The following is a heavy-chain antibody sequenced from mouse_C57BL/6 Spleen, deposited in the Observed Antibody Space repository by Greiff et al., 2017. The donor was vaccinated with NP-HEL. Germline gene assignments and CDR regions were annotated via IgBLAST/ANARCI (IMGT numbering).Heavy chain of an antibody. CDR2: IGPGSGST. CDR1: GYTFTSYW. J-gene: IGHJ4*01. Sequence: QVQLQQPGAELVKPGASVKLSCKASGYTFTSYWMHWVKQRPGQGLEWIGKIGPGSGSTYYNEKFKGKATLTADKSSSTAYMQLSSLTSEDSAVYFCAIAYYSNYLYAMDYWGQGTSVTVSS. CDR3: AIAYYSNYLYAMDY. D-gene: IGHD2-5*01. V-gene: IGHV1-64*01.